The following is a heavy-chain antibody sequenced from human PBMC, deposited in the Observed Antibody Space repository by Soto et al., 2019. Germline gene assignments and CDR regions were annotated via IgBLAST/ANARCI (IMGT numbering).Heavy chain of an antibody. CDR3: ARVGGSGWYPGYYGMDV. V-gene: IGHV4-31*03. CDR1: GGSISSGGYY. J-gene: IGHJ6*02. Sequence: QVQLQESGPGLVKPSQTLSLTCTVSGGSISSGGYYWSWIRQHPGKGLEWIGYIYYSGSNYYNPSLKCRVTISVDTSKNQFSLKLIAVTAAYTAVYYCARVGGSGWYPGYYGMDVWGQGTTVTVSS. D-gene: IGHD6-19*01. CDR2: IYYSGSN.